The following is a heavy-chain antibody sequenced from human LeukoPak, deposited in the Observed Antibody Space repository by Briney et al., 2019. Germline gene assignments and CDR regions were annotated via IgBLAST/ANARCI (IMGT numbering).Heavy chain of an antibody. D-gene: IGHD5-12*01. CDR1: GYTFTSYA. Sequence: GASVKVSCKASGYTFTSYAMHWVRQAPGQRLEWMGWINAGNGNTKYSQKFQGRVTITRDTSASTAYMELSSLRSEDTAVYYCARDRGYSGYVTDAFDIWGQVTMVTVSS. CDR2: INAGNGNT. J-gene: IGHJ3*02. CDR3: ARDRGYSGYVTDAFDI. V-gene: IGHV1-3*01.